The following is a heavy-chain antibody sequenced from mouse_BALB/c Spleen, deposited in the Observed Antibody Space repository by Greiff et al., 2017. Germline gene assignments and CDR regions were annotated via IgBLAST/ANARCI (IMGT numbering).Heavy chain of an antibody. Sequence: QVQLQQSGAELVRPGVSVKISCKGSGYTFTDYAMHWVKQSHAKSLEWIGVISTYYGDASYNQKFKGKATMTVDKSSSTAYMELARLTSEDTAIYYCARGGEPRGVYFDYWGQGTTLTVSS. V-gene: IGHV1S137*01. D-gene: IGHD6-1*01. CDR1: GYTFTDYA. J-gene: IGHJ2*01. CDR3: ARGGEPRGVYFDY. CDR2: ISTYYGDA.